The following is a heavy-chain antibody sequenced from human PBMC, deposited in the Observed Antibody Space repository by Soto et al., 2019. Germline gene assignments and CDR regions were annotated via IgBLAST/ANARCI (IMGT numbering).Heavy chain of an antibody. Sequence: HPGGSLRLSCAASGFTFSSYWMSWVRQAPGKGLEWVANIKQDGSEKYYVDSVKGRFTISRDNAKNSLYLQMNSLRAEDTAVYYCAREYYYDSRIGVYWGQGTLVTVSS. V-gene: IGHV3-7*01. J-gene: IGHJ4*02. CDR1: GFTFSSYW. CDR3: AREYYYDSRIGVY. CDR2: IKQDGSEK. D-gene: IGHD3-22*01.